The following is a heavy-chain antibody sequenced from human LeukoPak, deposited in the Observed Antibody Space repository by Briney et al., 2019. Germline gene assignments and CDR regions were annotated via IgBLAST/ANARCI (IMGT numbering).Heavy chain of an antibody. D-gene: IGHD2-2*01. Sequence: PSETLSLTCTVSGGSISSSSYYWGWIRQPPGKGLEWIGSIYYSGSTYYNPSLKSRVTISVDTSKNQFSLKLSSVTAADTAVYYCARDCGSTSCYDYWGQGTLVTVSS. V-gene: IGHV4-39*07. CDR2: IYYSGST. CDR1: GGSISSSSYY. CDR3: ARDCGSTSCYDY. J-gene: IGHJ4*02.